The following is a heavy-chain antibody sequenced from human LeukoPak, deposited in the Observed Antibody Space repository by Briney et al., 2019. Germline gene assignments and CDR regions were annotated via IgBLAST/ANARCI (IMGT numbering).Heavy chain of an antibody. CDR1: GGSISSSSYY. J-gene: IGHJ4*02. V-gene: IGHV4-39*07. Sequence: SETLSLTCTVSGGSISSSSYYWGWIRQPPGKGLEWIGSIYYSGSTYYNPSLKSRVTISVDTSKNQFSLKLSSVTAADTAVYYCAREGDIAAAGINYWGQGTLVTVSS. CDR3: AREGDIAAAGINY. CDR2: IYYSGST. D-gene: IGHD6-13*01.